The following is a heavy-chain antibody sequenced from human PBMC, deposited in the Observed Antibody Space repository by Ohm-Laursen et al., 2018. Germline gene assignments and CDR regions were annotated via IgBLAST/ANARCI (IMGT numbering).Heavy chain of an antibody. J-gene: IGHJ4*02. CDR3: AKDMDRSGRIVVFDY. CDR2: ISWNSVNI. Sequence: SSLRLSCAASGFPFSIYAMSWVRQAPGKGLEWVSGISWNSVNIGYADSVTGRFTISRDNAKNSLYLQMNSLRAEDTALYYCAKDMDRSGRIVVFDYWGQGTPVTVSS. D-gene: IGHD3-22*01. V-gene: IGHV3-9*01. CDR1: GFPFSIYA.